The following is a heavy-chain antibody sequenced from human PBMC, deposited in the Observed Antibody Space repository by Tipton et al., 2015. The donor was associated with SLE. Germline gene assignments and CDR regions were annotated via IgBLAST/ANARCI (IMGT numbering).Heavy chain of an antibody. V-gene: IGHV5-51*03. Sequence: QLVQSGAEVKKPGESLKISCKGSGYTFTNYWIGWVRQMPGKGLEWMGIIYPGDSDTRYSLSFQDHVTISADKSITTAYLQWSSLKASDTAMYYCASHSSSWYQFDYWGQGTLVTVSS. D-gene: IGHD6-13*01. CDR3: ASHSSSWYQFDY. CDR1: GYTFTNYW. CDR2: IYPGDSDT. J-gene: IGHJ4*02.